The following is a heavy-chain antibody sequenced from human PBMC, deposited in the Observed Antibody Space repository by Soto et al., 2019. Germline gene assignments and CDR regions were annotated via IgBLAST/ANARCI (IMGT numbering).Heavy chain of an antibody. CDR2: MNPNSGNT. J-gene: IGHJ4*02. Sequence: ASVEVSCKASGYTFTSYDINWVRQATGQGLEWMGWMNPNSGNTGYAQKFQGRVTMTRDTSISTAYMELNSLRAEDTAVYYCALRRVAYADFWGQGTRVTVSS. V-gene: IGHV1-8*01. CDR1: GYTFTSYD. CDR3: ALRRVAYADF. D-gene: IGHD2-2*01.